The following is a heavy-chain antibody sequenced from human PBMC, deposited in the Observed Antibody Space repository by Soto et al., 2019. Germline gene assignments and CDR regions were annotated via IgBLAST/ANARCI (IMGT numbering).Heavy chain of an antibody. J-gene: IGHJ4*02. CDR2: IIPIFGTP. CDR3: ARRRPLAFGDYGDFDY. Sequence: QVQLVQSGAEVKKPGSSVKVSCKASGGTFSDFAINWLRQAPGQGLEWMGGIIPIFGTPNYAQKFQGRVTITADKSTSTPYMDLGGRRPADTAVYFYARRRPLAFGDYGDFDYWGQGTLVTVSP. V-gene: IGHV1-69*06. D-gene: IGHD4-17*01. CDR1: GGTFSDFA.